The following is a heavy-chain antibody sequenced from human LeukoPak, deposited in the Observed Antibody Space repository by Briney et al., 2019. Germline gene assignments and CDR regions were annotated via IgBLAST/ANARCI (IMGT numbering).Heavy chain of an antibody. Sequence: GGSLRLSCAASGFTFSSFSMNWVRQAPGKGLEWVSYMRSSTTTIYYADSVKGRFTISRDNSKNTLYLQMNSLRAEDTAVYYCASGSPAAGSPPLFDYWGQGTLVTVSS. CDR3: ASGSPAAGSPPLFDY. V-gene: IGHV3-48*01. D-gene: IGHD6-13*01. J-gene: IGHJ4*02. CDR1: GFTFSSFS. CDR2: MRSSTTTI.